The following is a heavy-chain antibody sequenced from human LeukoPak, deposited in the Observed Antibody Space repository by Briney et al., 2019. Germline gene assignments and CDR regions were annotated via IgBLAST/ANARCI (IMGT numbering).Heavy chain of an antibody. J-gene: IGHJ5*02. CDR1: GGSISSHY. V-gene: IGHV4-59*11. CDR3: ARSYGDYEYWFDP. CDR2: IYYSGST. Sequence: KPSETLSLTCTVSGGSISSHYWSWIRQPPGKGLEWIGYIYYSGSTNYHTSLKSRVTISVDTSKNHFSLKLSSVTAADTAVYYCARSYGDYEYWFDPWGQGTLVTVSS. D-gene: IGHD4-17*01.